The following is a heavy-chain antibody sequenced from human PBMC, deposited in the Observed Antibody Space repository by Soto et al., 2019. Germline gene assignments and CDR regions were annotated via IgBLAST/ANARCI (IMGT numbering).Heavy chain of an antibody. Sequence: QLQLQESGPGLVKPSETLSLTCTVSGGSISSSSYYWGWIRQPPGKGLEWIGSIYYSGSTYYNPSLKSRVTISVDTSKNQFSLKLSSVTAADTAVYYCARHGDYYDSSGYQKSDAFDIWGQGTMVTVSS. CDR2: IYYSGST. J-gene: IGHJ3*02. V-gene: IGHV4-39*01. CDR3: ARHGDYYDSSGYQKSDAFDI. CDR1: GGSISSSSYY. D-gene: IGHD3-22*01.